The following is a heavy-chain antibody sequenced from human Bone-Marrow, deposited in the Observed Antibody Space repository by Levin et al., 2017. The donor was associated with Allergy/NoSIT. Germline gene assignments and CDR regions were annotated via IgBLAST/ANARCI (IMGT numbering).Heavy chain of an antibody. Sequence: GASVKVSCKISGYTFNTYDINWVRQAAGQGLEWMGWMNPSAGYTGYSPKFQGRVTMTRDTSISTAYMELSNLTSEDTAMYYCARDYELTMFDFWGQGTLVTVSS. CDR3: ARDYELTMFDF. CDR1: GYTFNTYD. J-gene: IGHJ4*02. V-gene: IGHV1-8*01. D-gene: IGHD4-17*01. CDR2: MNPSAGYT.